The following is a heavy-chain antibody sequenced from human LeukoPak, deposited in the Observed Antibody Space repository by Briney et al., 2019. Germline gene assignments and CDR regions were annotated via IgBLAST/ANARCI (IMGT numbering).Heavy chain of an antibody. D-gene: IGHD5-12*01. J-gene: IGHJ3*02. CDR1: GHCASSNTAA. Sequence: SQTISLTCAIYGHCASSNTAAWDWIRQSRSRGFEWLGRTYYRSKWDNDYAVSVKSRITINPDTSKNQFSLQLNSVTPEDTAVYYCARGATPPSGAFDIWGQGTMVTVSS. V-gene: IGHV6-1*01. CDR2: TYYRSKWDN. CDR3: ARGATPPSGAFDI.